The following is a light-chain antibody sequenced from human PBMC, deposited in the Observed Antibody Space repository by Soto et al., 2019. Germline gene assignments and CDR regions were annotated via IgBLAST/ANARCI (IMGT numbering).Light chain of an antibody. V-gene: IGKV1-39*01. CDR2: AAS. CDR1: QRVSRY. Sequence: DIQMTQSPSSLSASVGDRVTITCRASQRVSRYLSWYQQKPGKAPKLLIYAASSLQGGVPSRFSGSASGTEYTLTISSMQPEDFATYYCQQSHSSPRTFGQGTKVEIK. CDR3: QQSHSSPRT. J-gene: IGKJ1*01.